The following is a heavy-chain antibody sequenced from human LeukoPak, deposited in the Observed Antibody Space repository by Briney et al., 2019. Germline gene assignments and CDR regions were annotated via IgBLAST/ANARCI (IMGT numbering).Heavy chain of an antibody. CDR2: IYYSGST. Sequence: PSQTLSLTCTVSGRSISSGDYYWSWIRQPPGKGLEWIGYIYYSGSTYYNPSLKSRVTISVDTSKNQFSLKLSSVTAADTAVYYCARDHCSGGSCYGSDAFDSWGQGTMVTVSS. J-gene: IGHJ3*02. D-gene: IGHD2-15*01. CDR1: GRSISSGDYY. V-gene: IGHV4-30-4*01. CDR3: ARDHCSGGSCYGSDAFDS.